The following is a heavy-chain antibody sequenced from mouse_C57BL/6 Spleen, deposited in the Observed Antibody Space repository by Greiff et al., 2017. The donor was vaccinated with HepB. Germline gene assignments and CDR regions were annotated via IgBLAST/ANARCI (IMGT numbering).Heavy chain of an antibody. CDR2: ISYDGSY. CDR3: ARRPDYYGSSPPFDY. CDR1: GYSITSGYY. D-gene: IGHD1-1*01. Sequence: EVKLQESGPGLVKPSQSLSLTCSVTGYSITSGYYWNWIRQFPGNKLEWMGYISYDGSYNYNPSLKNRISITRDTSKNQFFLKLNSMTTEDTATYYCARRPDYYGSSPPFDYWGQGTTLTVSS. J-gene: IGHJ2*01. V-gene: IGHV3-6*01.